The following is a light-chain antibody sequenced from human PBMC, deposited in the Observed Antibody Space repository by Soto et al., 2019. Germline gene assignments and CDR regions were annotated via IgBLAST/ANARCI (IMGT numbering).Light chain of an antibody. Sequence: DIQMTQSPSSLSASVEDRVIITCRASQSISNHLAWYQQKPGKAPDLLIYSASTLQSGVPSRFSGSGSETEFSLTIRALQPEDFATYYCQQLSRYPLTFGGGTKV. J-gene: IGKJ4*01. CDR2: SAS. CDR1: QSISNH. V-gene: IGKV1-9*01. CDR3: QQLSRYPLT.